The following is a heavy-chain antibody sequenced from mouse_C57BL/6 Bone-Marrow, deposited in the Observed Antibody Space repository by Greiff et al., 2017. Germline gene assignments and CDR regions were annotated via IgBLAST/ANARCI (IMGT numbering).Heavy chain of an antibody. V-gene: IGHV1-72*01. CDR3: ERGLLRGVVAY. CDR2: IDPSSGGT. CDR1: GYTFTSYW. J-gene: IGHJ3*01. Sequence: QVQLQQPGAELVKPGASVKLSCKASGYTFTSYWMHWVKQRPGRGLEWIGRIDPSSGGTKYNEKFKSKATLTVDKSSSTASMQLSSLTSEASAVYYCERGLLRGVVAYGGQGTRVTVSA. D-gene: IGHD2-3*01.